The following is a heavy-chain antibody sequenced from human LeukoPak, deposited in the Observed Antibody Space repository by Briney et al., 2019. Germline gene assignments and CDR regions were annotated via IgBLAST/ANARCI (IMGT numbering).Heavy chain of an antibody. CDR3: ARRSIAAAGTLGY. D-gene: IGHD6-13*01. J-gene: IGHJ4*02. CDR1: GYTFSSDD. V-gene: IGHV7-4-1*02. Sequence: GASVKVSCKASGYTFSSDDINWVRQAPGQGLEWMGWINTNTGNPTYAQGFTGRFVFSLDTSVSTAYLQISSLKAEDTAVYYCARRSIAAAGTLGYWGQGTLVTVSS. CDR2: INTNTGNP.